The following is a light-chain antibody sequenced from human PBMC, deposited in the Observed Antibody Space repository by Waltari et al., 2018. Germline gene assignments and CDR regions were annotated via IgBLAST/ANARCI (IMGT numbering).Light chain of an antibody. V-gene: IGKV3-15*01. CDR2: GAS. J-gene: IGKJ2*01. CDR1: QSVSSN. Sequence: EIVMTQSPATLPVSPGERATLPCRASQSVSSNLAWYQQKPGQAPRLLIYGASTRATGIPARFSGSGSGTEFTLTISSLQSEDIAVYYCQQYNNWPPYTFGQGTKLEIK. CDR3: QQYNNWPPYT.